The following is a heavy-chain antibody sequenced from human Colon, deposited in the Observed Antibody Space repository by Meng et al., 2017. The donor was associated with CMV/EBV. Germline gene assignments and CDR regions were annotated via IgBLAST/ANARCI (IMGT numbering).Heavy chain of an antibody. CDR3: AKDAARYSASSPPDY. J-gene: IGHJ4*02. V-gene: IGHV3-33*06. CDR1: GFIFSTYG. D-gene: IGHD6-6*01. Sequence: GESLKISCAASGFIFSTYGMHWVRQAPGKGLEWVALIWYDENNKFYADSVKGRFTISRDNSKNTLYLQMNSLRAEDTAVYYCAKDAARYSASSPPDYWGQGTLGTVSS. CDR2: IWYDENNK.